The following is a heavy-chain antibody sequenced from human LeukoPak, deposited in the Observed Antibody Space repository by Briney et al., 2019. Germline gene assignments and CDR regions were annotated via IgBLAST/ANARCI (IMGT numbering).Heavy chain of an antibody. J-gene: IGHJ4*02. Sequence: GGSLRLSCAASGFIFSDYWMSWVRQAPGKGLEWVANIKQEGSEKYYVDSVKGRFTISRDNAKNSLYLQMNSLRAEDTAVYYCARERLDFWGQGTLVTVSS. CDR1: GFIFSDYW. CDR2: IKQEGSEK. D-gene: IGHD1-1*01. CDR3: ARERLDF. V-gene: IGHV3-7*01.